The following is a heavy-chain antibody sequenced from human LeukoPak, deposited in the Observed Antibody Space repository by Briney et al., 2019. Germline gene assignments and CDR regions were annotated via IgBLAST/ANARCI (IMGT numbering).Heavy chain of an antibody. V-gene: IGHV1-69*13. CDR3: ARDRIGGSYHYFDY. CDR1: GYTFTSYD. D-gene: IGHD1-26*01. CDR2: IIPIFGTA. Sequence: SVEVSCKASGYTFTSYDINWVRQATGQGLEWMGGIIPIFGTANYAQKFQGRVTITADESTSTAYMELSSLRSEDTAVYYCARDRIGGSYHYFDYWGQGTLVTVSS. J-gene: IGHJ4*02.